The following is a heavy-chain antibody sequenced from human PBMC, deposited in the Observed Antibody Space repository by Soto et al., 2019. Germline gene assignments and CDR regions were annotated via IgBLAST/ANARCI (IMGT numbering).Heavy chain of an antibody. J-gene: IGHJ2*01. CDR3: ARDGDCTGGSCYWYFDL. CDR2: ISSGTSDTI. Sequence: EVQLVESGGGLVQPGGSLRLSCAASGFTFSGHSINWIRQAPGKGLEWISYISSGTSDTIYYADSVKGRFTISRDNAKNSLYLQMNSLRAEDTAVYCCARDGDCTGGSCYWYFDLWGRGTLVTVSS. CDR1: GFTFSGHS. V-gene: IGHV3-48*01. D-gene: IGHD2-15*01.